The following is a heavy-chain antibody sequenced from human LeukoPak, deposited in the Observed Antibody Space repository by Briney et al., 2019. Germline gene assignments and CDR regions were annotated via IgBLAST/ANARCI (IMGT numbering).Heavy chain of an antibody. D-gene: IGHD3-10*01. CDR1: GFTFSNYG. CDR3: AKDGRSWFFDY. CDR2: ISYDGNNE. Sequence: GRSLRLSCAASGFTFSNYGMHWVRQAPGKGLEWVAAISYDGNNEFYADSVKGRFTISRDNSKNTLYLQMSSLRAEDTALYYCAKDGRSWFFDYWGQGTLVTVSS. J-gene: IGHJ4*02. V-gene: IGHV3-30*18.